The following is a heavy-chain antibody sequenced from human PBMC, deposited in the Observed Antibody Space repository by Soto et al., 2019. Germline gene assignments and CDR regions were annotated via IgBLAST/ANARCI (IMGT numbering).Heavy chain of an antibody. D-gene: IGHD2-21*02. J-gene: IGHJ5*02. CDR3: ARDKGAHCGGDCYSAWFDP. Sequence: QVQLVQSGAEVKKPGASVKVSCKASGYTFTSYGISWVRQAPGQGLEWMGWSSAYSGNTNYAQKLQGRVTMTTDTSASTADMEVRGLRSGDTAVYSCARDKGAHCGGDCYSAWFDPWCQGTLVTVSS. CDR1: GYTFTSYG. V-gene: IGHV1-18*01. CDR2: SSAYSGNT.